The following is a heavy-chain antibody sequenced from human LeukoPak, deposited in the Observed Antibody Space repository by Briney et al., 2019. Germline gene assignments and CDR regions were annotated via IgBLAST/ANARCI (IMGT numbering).Heavy chain of an antibody. D-gene: IGHD2-2*02. CDR1: GFTFSSYA. J-gene: IGHJ4*02. CDR3: ASGYCSSTSCYTSNFDY. CDR2: ISYDGSNK. Sequence: GRSLRLSCAASGFTFSSYAMHWVRQAPGKGLEWVAVISYDGSNKYYADSVKGRFTISRDNSKNTLYLQMNSLRAEDTAVYYCASGYCSSTSCYTSNFDYWGQGTLVTVSS. V-gene: IGHV3-30-3*01.